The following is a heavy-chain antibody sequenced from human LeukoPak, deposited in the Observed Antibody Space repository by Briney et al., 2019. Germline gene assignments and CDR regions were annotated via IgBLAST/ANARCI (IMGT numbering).Heavy chain of an antibody. CDR3: ARVSSAATNYYFDY. V-gene: IGHV4-39*07. J-gene: IGHJ4*02. D-gene: IGHD2-15*01. Sequence: SETLSLTCTVSGGSISSYYWGWNRQPPGKGLQWIGSIYYSGSTYYNPSLKSRVTISVDTSKNQFSLKLSSVTAADTAVYYCARVSSAATNYYFDYWGQGTLVTVSS. CDR1: GGSISSYY. CDR2: IYYSGST.